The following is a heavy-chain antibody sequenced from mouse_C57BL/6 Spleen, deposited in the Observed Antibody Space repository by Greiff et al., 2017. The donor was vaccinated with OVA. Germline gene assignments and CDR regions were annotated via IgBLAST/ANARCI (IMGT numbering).Heavy chain of an antibody. J-gene: IGHJ4*01. CDR3: ARYPLLGGKGMDY. CDR2: IHPNSGST. CDR1: GYTFTSYW. Sequence: QVQLQQPGAELVKPGASVKLSCKASGYTFTSYWMHWVKQRPGQGLEWIGMIHPNSGSTNYNEKFKSKATLTVDKSSSTAYMQLSSLTSEDSAVYYCARYPLLGGKGMDYWGQGTSVTVSS. D-gene: IGHD1-1*02. V-gene: IGHV1-64*01.